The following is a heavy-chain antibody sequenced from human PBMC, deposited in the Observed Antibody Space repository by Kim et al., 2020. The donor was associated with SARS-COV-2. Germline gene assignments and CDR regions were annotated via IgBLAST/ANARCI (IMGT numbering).Heavy chain of an antibody. CDR3: ARQGGDIVVVPAALFDY. D-gene: IGHD2-2*01. Sequence: LKSRVTISVDTSKNQFSLKLSSVTAADTAVYYCARQGGDIVVVPAALFDYWGQGTLVTVSS. V-gene: IGHV4-39*01. J-gene: IGHJ4*02.